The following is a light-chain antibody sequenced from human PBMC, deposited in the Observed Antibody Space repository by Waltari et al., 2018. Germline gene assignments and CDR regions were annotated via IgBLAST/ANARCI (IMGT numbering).Light chain of an antibody. Sequence: SYELTQPSSVSVSPGQIARITCSGDVLAKKYARWFQQKPGQAPVLVIYKDRERPSGIPERGSGASSGTTVTLTISGAQVEDEANYYCYSAADNNLGVFGGGTKLTVL. CDR2: KDR. CDR3: YSAADNNLGV. V-gene: IGLV3-27*01. J-gene: IGLJ2*01. CDR1: VLAKKY.